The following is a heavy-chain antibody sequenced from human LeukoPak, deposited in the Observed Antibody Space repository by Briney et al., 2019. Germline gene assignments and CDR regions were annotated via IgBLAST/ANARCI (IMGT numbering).Heavy chain of an antibody. V-gene: IGHV2-70*11. CDR1: WVSLRPNGKC. J-gene: IGHJ4*02. Sequence: SGPTLVKPPQTPTLTLTFSWVSLRPNGKCVSRVRHPPGEALEGLARIDWDDDTYYSTSLKTRLTISKDTSKNQVVLTMINMDPVDTATYYCARTSYSSSSVFFDYWGQGTLVTVSS. CDR2: IDWDDDT. CDR3: ARTSYSSSSVFFDY. D-gene: IGHD6-6*01.